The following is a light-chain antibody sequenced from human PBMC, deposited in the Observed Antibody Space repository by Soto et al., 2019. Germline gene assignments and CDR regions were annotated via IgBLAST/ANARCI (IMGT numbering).Light chain of an antibody. V-gene: IGKV1-6*01. CDR1: QDIRSY. Sequence: AIQMTQSPSSLSASVGDSITITCRASQDIRSYLGWYQQKPGRAPKLLIYDASSLQGGVPSRFSGSGSGTDFTLTISSLQPEDFATYYCLQDYDYLWTFGQGTKVEIK. CDR3: LQDYDYLWT. J-gene: IGKJ1*01. CDR2: DAS.